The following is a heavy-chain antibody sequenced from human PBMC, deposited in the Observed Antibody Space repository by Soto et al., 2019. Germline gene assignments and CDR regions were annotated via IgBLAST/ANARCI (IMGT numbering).Heavy chain of an antibody. D-gene: IGHD3-10*01. CDR1: GFTVSSNY. J-gene: IGHJ3*02. CDR3: ARDSSGSGSYAFAI. CDR2: IYSGGST. Sequence: EVQLVESGGGLVQPGGSLRLSCAASGFTVSSNYMSWVRQAPGKGLEWVSVIYSGGSTYYADSVKGRFTISRHNSKNTLYLQMNSLSAEDTAVYYCARDSSGSGSYAFAIWGQGTMVTVSS. V-gene: IGHV3-53*04.